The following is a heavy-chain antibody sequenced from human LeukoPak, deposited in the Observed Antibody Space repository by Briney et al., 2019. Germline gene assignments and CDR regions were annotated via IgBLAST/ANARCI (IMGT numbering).Heavy chain of an antibody. CDR2: INPNSGGT. V-gene: IGHV1-2*06. CDR3: ASWVDTAVVYHDAFDI. CDR1: GYTFTGYY. D-gene: IGHD5-18*01. J-gene: IGHJ3*02. Sequence: GASVKVSCKASGYTFTGYYMHWLRQAPGQGLEWMGRINPNSGGTNYAQKFQGRVTMTRDTSISTAYMELSRLRSDDTAVYYCASWVDTAVVYHDAFDIWGQGTMVTVSS.